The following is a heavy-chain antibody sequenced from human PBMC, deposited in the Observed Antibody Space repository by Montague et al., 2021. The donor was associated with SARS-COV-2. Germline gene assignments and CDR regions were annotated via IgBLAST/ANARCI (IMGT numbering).Heavy chain of an antibody. CDR3: ARDADIDVFGSYFDV. CDR1: GASFTSPNW. J-gene: IGHJ4*02. CDR2: DNHRGTI. Sequence: SETLSLTCVVSGASFTSPNWWSWLRHAPGKGLEWIGEDNHRGTINYNPSLKSRVTISVDKSKNNFFLRLSSGTAADTATYFGARDADIDVFGSYFDVWGQGTLVTVTS. V-gene: IGHV4-4*02. D-gene: IGHD5-12*01.